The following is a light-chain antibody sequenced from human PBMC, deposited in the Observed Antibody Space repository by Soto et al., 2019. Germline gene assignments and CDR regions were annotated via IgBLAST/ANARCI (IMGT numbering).Light chain of an antibody. V-gene: IGLV1-51*01. CDR1: SSNIGNNY. CDR2: DNN. J-gene: IGLJ2*01. Sequence: QSVLTQPPSVSAAPGQKVTISCSGSSSNIGNNYVSWYQQLPGTAPNLLIYDNNKRPSGIPDRFSGSKYGTSATLGITGLQTGDEADYYCGTWDSSLSAVVFGGGTKLTVL. CDR3: GTWDSSLSAVV.